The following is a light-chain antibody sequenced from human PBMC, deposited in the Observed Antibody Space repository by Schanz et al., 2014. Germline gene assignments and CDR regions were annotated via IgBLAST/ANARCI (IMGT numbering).Light chain of an antibody. CDR3: LQDYNYPRT. CDR2: SAS. J-gene: IGKJ1*01. V-gene: IGKV1-6*01. CDR1: QSISTY. Sequence: IQMTQSPSTLSASVGDRVTITCRASQSISTYLNWYQQKPGQAPKLLIYSASSLQSGVPSRFSGSGSGTDFTLTISSLQPEDFATYYCLQDYNYPRTFGQGTKVEIK.